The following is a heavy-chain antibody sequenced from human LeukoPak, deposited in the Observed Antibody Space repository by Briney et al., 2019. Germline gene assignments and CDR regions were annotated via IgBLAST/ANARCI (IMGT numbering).Heavy chain of an antibody. D-gene: IGHD5-24*01. Sequence: GKSLRLSCAASGFTFNNYGMHWVRQAPGKGLEWVAVISYDGRNKHYPDSVKGRFTISRDNSKNTLYLQMNSLRAEDTAVYYCARDSEMATISYFDYWGQGTLVTVSS. CDR2: ISYDGRNK. CDR3: ARDSEMATISYFDY. V-gene: IGHV3-30*03. CDR1: GFTFNNYG. J-gene: IGHJ4*02.